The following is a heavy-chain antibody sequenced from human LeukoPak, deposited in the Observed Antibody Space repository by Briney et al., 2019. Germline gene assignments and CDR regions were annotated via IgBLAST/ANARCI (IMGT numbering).Heavy chain of an antibody. CDR2: ISSSGSII. Sequence: GGSLRLSFAASGFTFSTYEMSWVRQAPGKGLEWVSYISSSGSIIYYADSVKGRFTISRDNAKNSLYLQMNSLRAEDTAIYYCARDYRVGSSGYFYPAFDYWGQGTLVTVSS. CDR3: ARDYRVGSSGYFYPAFDY. V-gene: IGHV3-48*03. J-gene: IGHJ4*02. CDR1: GFTFSTYE. D-gene: IGHD3-22*01.